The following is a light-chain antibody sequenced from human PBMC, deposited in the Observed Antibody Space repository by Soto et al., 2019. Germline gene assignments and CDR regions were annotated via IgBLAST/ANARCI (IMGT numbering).Light chain of an antibody. CDR3: SSYSTTDTPVV. V-gene: IGLV2-14*01. CDR1: TSDIGTYNY. J-gene: IGLJ2*01. Sequence: QSALTQPASVSGSPGQSITISCTGTTSDIGTYNYVSWYRQDPGKAPKVMIYEVSNRPSGVSSRISGSKSGNTASLTISGLQADDEADYFCSSYSTTDTPVVFGGGTKLTVL. CDR2: EVS.